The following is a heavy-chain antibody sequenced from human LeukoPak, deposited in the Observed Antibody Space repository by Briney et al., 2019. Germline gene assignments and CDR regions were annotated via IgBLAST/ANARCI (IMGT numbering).Heavy chain of an antibody. Sequence: GGSLRLSCAASGFNFEGYGISWVRQAPGKGLEWVSGINWTGDNTAYVDSVKGRFTISRDNAKNSLYLQMDSLRADDTALYYCATLTGPRTFDYWGQGTLVTVSS. CDR3: ATLTGPRTFDY. J-gene: IGHJ4*02. CDR2: INWTGDNT. V-gene: IGHV3-20*04. D-gene: IGHD1-20*01. CDR1: GFNFEGYG.